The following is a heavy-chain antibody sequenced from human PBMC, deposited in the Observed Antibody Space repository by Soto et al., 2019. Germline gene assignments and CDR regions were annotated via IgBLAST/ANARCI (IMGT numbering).Heavy chain of an antibody. CDR3: ARGYDFWSGYYTGLPYYYYMDV. CDR2: INPNSGGT. J-gene: IGHJ6*03. Sequence: ASVKVSCKASGYTFTGYYMHWVRQAPGQGLEWMGRINPNSGGTNYAQKFQGWVTMTRDTSISTAYMELSRLRSDDTAVYYCARGYDFWSGYYTGLPYYYYMDVWGKGTTVTVSS. CDR1: GYTFTGYY. V-gene: IGHV1-2*04. D-gene: IGHD3-3*01.